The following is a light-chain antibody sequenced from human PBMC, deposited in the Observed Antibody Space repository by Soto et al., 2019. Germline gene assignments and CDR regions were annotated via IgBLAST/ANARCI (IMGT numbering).Light chain of an antibody. CDR3: QQYGSSPRT. J-gene: IGKJ5*01. Sequence: IVLTQSPCTLSLSPGERATLSCRASQSVSSSFLAWYQQKVGHAPRLLIYGASSRATGIPDRFSGSGSGTDFTLTISRLEPEDFAVYYCQQYGSSPRTFGQGTRLEIK. CDR2: GAS. V-gene: IGKV3-20*01. CDR1: QSVSSSF.